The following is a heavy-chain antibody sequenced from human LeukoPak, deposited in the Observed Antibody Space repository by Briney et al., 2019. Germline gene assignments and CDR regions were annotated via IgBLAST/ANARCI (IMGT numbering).Heavy chain of an antibody. Sequence: GGSLRLSCATSGFTFSSYNMNWVRQAPGKGLEWVSATSVRTNNRYHADSVKGRFTISRDNAKNSLYLQMNSLRAEDTAVYYCAREPTTTHDALDIWGPGTRVTVSS. CDR3: AREPTTTHDALDI. V-gene: IGHV3-21*01. CDR1: GFTFSSYN. D-gene: IGHD4-11*01. J-gene: IGHJ3*02. CDR2: TSVRTNNR.